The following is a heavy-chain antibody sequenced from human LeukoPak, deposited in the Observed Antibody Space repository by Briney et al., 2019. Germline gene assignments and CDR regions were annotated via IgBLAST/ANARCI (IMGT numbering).Heavy chain of an antibody. Sequence: ASVKVSCKASGYTFTSYGISWVRQAPGQGLEWMGWISAYNGNTNYAQKLQGRVTMTRNTSISTAYMELSSLRSEDTAVYYCARGYTNRYYYYYMDVWGKGTTVTISS. D-gene: IGHD5-18*01. CDR3: ARGYTNRYYYYYMDV. CDR1: GYTFTSYG. CDR2: ISAYNGNT. V-gene: IGHV1-18*01. J-gene: IGHJ6*03.